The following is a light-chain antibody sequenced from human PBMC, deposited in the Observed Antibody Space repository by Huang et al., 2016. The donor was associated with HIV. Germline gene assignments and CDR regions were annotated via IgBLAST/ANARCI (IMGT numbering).Light chain of an antibody. V-gene: IGKV3-15*01. CDR3: QHYANWPWFT. Sequence: EIVMTQSPATLSVSPGERAPLSCRASQSVSSNLAWYQQKPGQAPRLLIYGASTRATGIPARFSGSGSGTEFTLTINSLQSEDFAVYYCQHYANWPWFTFGQGTKL. CDR1: QSVSSN. CDR2: GAS. J-gene: IGKJ2*01.